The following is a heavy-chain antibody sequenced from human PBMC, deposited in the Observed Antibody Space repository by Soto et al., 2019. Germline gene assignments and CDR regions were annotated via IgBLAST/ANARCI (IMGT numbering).Heavy chain of an antibody. CDR2: IIPIFGTT. CDR3: AREGRGLGYCSCGRCNWFVDV. V-gene: IGHV1-69*01. J-gene: IGHJ2*01. Sequence: QVQLVQSGAEVKQPGSSVKVSCKASGGTFRSYGINWVRQAPGQGLEWLGGIIPIFGTTEYAQKFQGRVTITADEATSTAYMELSNLRADDTDVVYCAREGRGLGYCSCGRCNWFVDVWGRGSLVTVSS. CDR1: GGTFRSYG. D-gene: IGHD2-15*01.